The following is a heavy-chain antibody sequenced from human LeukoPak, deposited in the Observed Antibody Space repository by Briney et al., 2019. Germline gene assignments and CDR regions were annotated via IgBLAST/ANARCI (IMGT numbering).Heavy chain of an antibody. Sequence: SVKVSCKASGGTFSSYAISWVRQAPGQGLEWMGGIIPIFGTANYAQKFQGRVTITADESTSTAYMELSSLRSEDTAVYYCASGLNSYDYVWGSYRPLPYYFDYWGQGTLVTVSS. CDR2: IIPIFGTA. D-gene: IGHD3-16*02. J-gene: IGHJ4*02. V-gene: IGHV1-69*13. CDR1: GGTFSSYA. CDR3: ASGLNSYDYVWGSYRPLPYYFDY.